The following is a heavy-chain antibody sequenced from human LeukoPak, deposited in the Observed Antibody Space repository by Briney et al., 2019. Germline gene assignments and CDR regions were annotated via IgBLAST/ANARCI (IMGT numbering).Heavy chain of an antibody. Sequence: GGSLRLSCAASGFTFSSYAMSWVRQAPGKGLEWVSVISGSGGSTYYADSVKGRFTISRDNSKNTLYLQMNSLRAEDTAVYYCAKEMYSSGWTGGDYWGQGTLVTVSS. CDR2: ISGSGGST. J-gene: IGHJ4*02. D-gene: IGHD6-19*01. V-gene: IGHV3-23*01. CDR1: GFTFSSYA. CDR3: AKEMYSSGWTGGDY.